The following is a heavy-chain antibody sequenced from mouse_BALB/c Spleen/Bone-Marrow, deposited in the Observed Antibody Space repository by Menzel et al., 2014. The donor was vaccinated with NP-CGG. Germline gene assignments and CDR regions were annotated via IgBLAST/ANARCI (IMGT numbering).Heavy chain of an antibody. V-gene: IGHV1-5*01. CDR2: IYPGISDT. J-gene: IGHJ4*01. CDR1: GYTFTSYW. Sequence: EVQLVESGTVLARPGASVKMSCKASGYTFTSYWMHWVKQRPGQGLEWIGAIYPGISDTSYNQKFKGKAKLTAVTSTTTAYMDLSSLTNEDSAVYYCTRSGNAMDYWGQGTSVTVSS. CDR3: TRSGNAMDY. D-gene: IGHD1-1*02.